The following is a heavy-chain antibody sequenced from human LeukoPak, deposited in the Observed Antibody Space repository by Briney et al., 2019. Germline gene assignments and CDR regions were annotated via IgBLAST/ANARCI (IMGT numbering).Heavy chain of an antibody. V-gene: IGHV4-34*01. CDR2: IKPGGIT. CDR1: GGSLSDYY. D-gene: IGHD3-10*01. J-gene: IGHJ4*02. CDR3: VRGFSGVVGDY. Sequence: SETPSLTCAVYGGSLSDYYWSWIRQPPGEGLEWIGEIKPGGITNYNPSVKSRVTISADTSKNQLFLNVNSATAADTAVYYCVRGFSGVVGDYWGQGTLVTVSS.